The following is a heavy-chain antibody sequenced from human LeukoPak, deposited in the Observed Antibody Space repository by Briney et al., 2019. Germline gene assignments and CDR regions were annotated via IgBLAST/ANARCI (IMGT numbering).Heavy chain of an antibody. CDR2: IIPIFGTA. V-gene: IGHV1-69*06. J-gene: IGHJ4*02. Sequence: SVKVSCKASGGTFSSYAISWVRQAPGQGPEWMGRIIPIFGTANYAQKFQGRVTITADKSTSTAYMELSRLRSEDTAVYYCASGPNDPEGRFDYWGQGTLVTVSS. CDR3: ASGPNDPEGRFDY. CDR1: GGTFSSYA.